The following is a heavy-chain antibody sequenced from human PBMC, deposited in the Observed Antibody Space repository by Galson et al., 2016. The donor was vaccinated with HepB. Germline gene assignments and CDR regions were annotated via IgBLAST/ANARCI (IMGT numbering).Heavy chain of an antibody. CDR3: ARVHMYYYDRSGYWPLDY. V-gene: IGHV3-74*01. D-gene: IGHD3-22*01. Sequence: SLRLSCAASGFIFSDYWMNWVRQAPGKGLVWVSRINSDGSSTTYADSVKGRFTISRDNAKNTLSLQMNSLRAEDTAVYYCARVHMYYYDRSGYWPLDYWGQGILVTVSS. CDR1: GFIFSDYW. J-gene: IGHJ4*02. CDR2: INSDGSST.